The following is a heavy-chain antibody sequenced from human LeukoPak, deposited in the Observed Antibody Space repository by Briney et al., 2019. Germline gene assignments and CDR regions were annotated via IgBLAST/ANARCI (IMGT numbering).Heavy chain of an antibody. CDR3: AGFKVNKGKSRHIDY. V-gene: IGHV1-2*02. Sequence: ASVKVSCKASGYTFTGYYMLWVRQAPGQGLEWMGWINPNSGGTNYAQKFQGRVTMTRDTSISTAYMELSRLRSDDTAVYYCAGFKVNKGKSRHIDYWGQGTLVTVSS. CDR2: INPNSGGT. J-gene: IGHJ4*02. D-gene: IGHD1/OR15-1a*01. CDR1: GYTFTGYY.